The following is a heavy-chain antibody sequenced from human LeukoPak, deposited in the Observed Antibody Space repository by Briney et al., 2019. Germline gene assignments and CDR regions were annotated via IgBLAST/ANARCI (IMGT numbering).Heavy chain of an antibody. V-gene: IGHV3-21*01. J-gene: IGHJ6*03. CDR3: AKVSGWETYYDILTGYYSSYYYYYMDV. CDR1: GFTFSSYS. D-gene: IGHD3-9*01. CDR2: ISSSSSYI. Sequence: GGSLRLSCAASGFTFSSYSMNWVRQAPGKGLEWVSSISSSSSYIYYADSVKGRFTISRDNSKNTLFLEMNSLRAEDTAVYYCAKVSGWETYYDILTGYYSSYYYYYMDVWGKGTTVTISS.